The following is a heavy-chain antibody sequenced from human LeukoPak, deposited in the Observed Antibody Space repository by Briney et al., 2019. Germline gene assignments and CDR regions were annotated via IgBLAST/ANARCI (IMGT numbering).Heavy chain of an antibody. J-gene: IGHJ4*02. Sequence: QPGGSLRLSCAASGFTFSSYPMTGVRQAPGKGLDWVSTIGDSGGNTFYADSVKGRFTISRDNSKNTLFLQMISLRAEDTAVYYCARDVGITVGATDYWGQGALVTVSS. CDR2: IGDSGGNT. D-gene: IGHD1-26*01. V-gene: IGHV3-23*01. CDR1: GFTFSSYP. CDR3: ARDVGITVGATDY.